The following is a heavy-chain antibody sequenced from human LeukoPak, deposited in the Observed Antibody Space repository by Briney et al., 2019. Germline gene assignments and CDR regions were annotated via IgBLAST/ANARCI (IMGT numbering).Heavy chain of an antibody. CDR1: GGSFSGYY. CDR3: AIGSIAAADY. D-gene: IGHD6-13*01. CDR2: INHSGST. J-gene: IGHJ4*02. V-gene: IGHV4-34*01. Sequence: SETLSLTCAVYGGSFSGYYWSWIRQPPGKGLEWIGEINHSGSTNYNPSLKSRVTISVDTSKNQFSLKLSSVTAADTAVYYCAIGSIAAADYWGQGTLVTVSS.